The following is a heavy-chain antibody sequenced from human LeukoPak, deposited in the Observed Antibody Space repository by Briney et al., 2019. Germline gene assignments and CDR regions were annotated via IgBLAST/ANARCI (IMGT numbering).Heavy chain of an antibody. CDR3: ARDLSGTNHDFWSGATGGGAFDL. CDR1: GGTFSSYA. D-gene: IGHD3-3*01. V-gene: IGHV1-69*13. CDR2: IIPIFGTA. J-gene: IGHJ3*01. Sequence: GASVKVSCKASGGTFSSYAISWVRQAPGQGLEWMGGIIPIFGTANYAQKFQGRVTITADESTRKAYMELSSLRSEETAVYYCARDLSGTNHDFWSGATGGGAFDLWGQGTMVTVSS.